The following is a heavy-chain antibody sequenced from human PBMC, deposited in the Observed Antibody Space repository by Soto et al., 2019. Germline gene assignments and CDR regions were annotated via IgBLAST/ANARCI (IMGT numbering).Heavy chain of an antibody. Sequence: GSLRLSCAASGFTFSSYAMHWVRQAPGKGLEWVAVISYDGSNKYYADSVKGRFTISRDNSKNTLYLQMNSLRAEDTAVYYCARDRGCSSTSCYAPYYYYGMDVWGQGTTVTVSS. V-gene: IGHV3-30-3*01. CDR1: GFTFSSYA. CDR2: ISYDGSNK. D-gene: IGHD2-2*01. CDR3: ARDRGCSSTSCYAPYYYYGMDV. J-gene: IGHJ6*02.